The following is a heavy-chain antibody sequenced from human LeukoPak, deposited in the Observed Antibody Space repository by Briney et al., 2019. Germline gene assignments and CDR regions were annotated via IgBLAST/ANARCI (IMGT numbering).Heavy chain of an antibody. D-gene: IGHD2-15*01. V-gene: IGHV5-51*01. CDR3: ARPPDGYCSGAGCSFEY. CDR2: IYPGDSDI. J-gene: IGHJ4*02. CDR1: GYNFPGYW. Sequence: GESLKISCRGWGYNFPGYWIGWVRQKPGKGLEWMGVIYPGDSDIRYSPLFQGQVIISADKSIRTAYLQWNNLKASDTAMYYCARPPDGYCSGAGCSFEYWGQGTLLTVS.